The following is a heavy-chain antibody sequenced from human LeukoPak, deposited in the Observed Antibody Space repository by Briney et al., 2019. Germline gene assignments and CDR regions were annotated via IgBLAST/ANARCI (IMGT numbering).Heavy chain of an antibody. J-gene: IGHJ4*02. Sequence: PSETLSLTCTVSGGSISSSSYYWGWIRQPPGKGLEWIGSIYYSGSTYYNPSLKSRVTISVDTSKNQFSLKLSSVTAADTAVYYCARGGYDSSGPTDYWGQGTLVTVSS. CDR2: IYYSGST. D-gene: IGHD3-22*01. CDR1: GGSISSSSYY. V-gene: IGHV4-39*07. CDR3: ARGGYDSSGPTDY.